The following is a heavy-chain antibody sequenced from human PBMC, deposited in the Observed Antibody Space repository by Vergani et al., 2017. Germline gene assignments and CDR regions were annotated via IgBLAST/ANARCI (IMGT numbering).Heavy chain of an antibody. Sequence: QVQLQESGPGLLKPSQTLSLTCTVSGGSISSGSYYWSWIRQPAGKGLECIGRVYTSGSTNYNPSLKSRVTISVDTSKNQFSLKLSSVTAADTAVYYCASSYYYDSSGYPYDYWGQGTLVTVSS. V-gene: IGHV4-61*02. CDR2: VYTSGST. J-gene: IGHJ4*02. D-gene: IGHD3-22*01. CDR1: GGSISSGSYY. CDR3: ASSYYYDSSGYPYDY.